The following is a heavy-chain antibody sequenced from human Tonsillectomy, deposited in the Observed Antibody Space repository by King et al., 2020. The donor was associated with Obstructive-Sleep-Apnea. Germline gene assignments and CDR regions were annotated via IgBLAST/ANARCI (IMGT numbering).Heavy chain of an antibody. J-gene: IGHJ4*02. CDR3: ARHGRQPGS. D-gene: IGHD1-1*01. CDR1: GYNFSNHW. Sequence: QLVQSGAEVKKPGESLKISCKGSGYNFSNHWIAWVRQMPGKGLEWMGIIYPGDSDTRYSPSFQGQVTISADKSINTAYLQRSSLKASDSAMYYCARHGRQPGSWGQGTLVTVSS. V-gene: IGHV5-51*01. CDR2: IYPGDSDT.